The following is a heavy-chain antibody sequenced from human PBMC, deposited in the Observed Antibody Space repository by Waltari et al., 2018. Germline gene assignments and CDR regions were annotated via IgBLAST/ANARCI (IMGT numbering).Heavy chain of an antibody. J-gene: IGHJ4*02. CDR2: VSNSGDT. V-gene: IGHV4-61*01. D-gene: IGHD1-1*01. Sequence: QVQLQESGLGLLQPSETLSLPCSVPGGPVTRASDYWSWIRQPPGKGLEWIGYVSNSGDTNYKPSLRGRVTISLDTSRNQFSRKVSSVTAADTAMYYCARGSDAYKTAYWGQGTLVTVSS. CDR3: ARGSDAYKTAY. CDR1: GGPVTRASDY.